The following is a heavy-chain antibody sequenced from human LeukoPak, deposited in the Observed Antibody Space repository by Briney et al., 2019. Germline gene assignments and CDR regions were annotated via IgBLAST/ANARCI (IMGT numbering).Heavy chain of an antibody. CDR1: GGSISSYY. Sequence: SETLSLTCTVSGGSISSYYWSWIRQPPGKGLEWIGYIYYSGSTNYNPSLKSRVTISVDTSKNQFSLKPSSVTAADTAVYYCARALYSGEYYFDYWGQGTLVTVSS. CDR2: IYYSGST. CDR3: ARALYSGEYYFDY. J-gene: IGHJ4*02. V-gene: IGHV4-59*01. D-gene: IGHD1-26*01.